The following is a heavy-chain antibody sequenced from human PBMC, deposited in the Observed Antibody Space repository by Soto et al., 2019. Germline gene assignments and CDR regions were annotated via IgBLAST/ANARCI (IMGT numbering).Heavy chain of an antibody. J-gene: IGHJ6*02. CDR2: IYYSGST. D-gene: IGHD3-16*02. CDR1: GGSISSYY. CDR3: ARENDYVCVSYRPLKSHGMDV. V-gene: IGHV4-59*01. Sequence: SETLSLTCTVSGGSISSYYWSWIRQPPGKGLEWIGYIYYSGSTNYNPSLKSRVTISVDTSKNQFSLKLSSVTAADTAVYYCARENDYVCVSYRPLKSHGMDVWGQGTTVTVSS.